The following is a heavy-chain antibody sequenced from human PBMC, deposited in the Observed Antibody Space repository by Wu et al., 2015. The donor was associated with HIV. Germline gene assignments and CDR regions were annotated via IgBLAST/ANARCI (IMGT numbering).Heavy chain of an antibody. V-gene: IGHV1-69*13. CDR1: GGTFSNYA. CDR3: VRDVGPSYYFDY. J-gene: IGHJ4*02. D-gene: IGHD1-26*01. CDR2: IITMFDAT. Sequence: QVQLVQSGAEVKKPGSSVKVSCKASGGTFSNYAITWVRQAPGQGLEWMGRIITMFDATDYAQKFQGRLTITADQSTSTVYMELSSLRSEDTAVYFCVRDVGPSYYFDYWGQGTLVTVSS.